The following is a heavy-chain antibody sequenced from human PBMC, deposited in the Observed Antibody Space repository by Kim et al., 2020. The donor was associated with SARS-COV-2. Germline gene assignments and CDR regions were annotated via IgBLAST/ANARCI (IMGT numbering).Heavy chain of an antibody. CDR3: VREITSSSSFDN. CDR2: I. D-gene: IGHD6-6*01. Sequence: IHYADSHNGRFTISRDNAKNSLHLQMNSLRADDTAVYYCVREITSSSSFDNWGQGTLVTVSS. J-gene: IGHJ4*02. V-gene: IGHV3-21*01.